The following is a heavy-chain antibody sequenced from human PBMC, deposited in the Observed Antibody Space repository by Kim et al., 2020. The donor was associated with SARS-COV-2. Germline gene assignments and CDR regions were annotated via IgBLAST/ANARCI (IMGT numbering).Heavy chain of an antibody. D-gene: IGHD3-10*01. CDR1: GGSISSYY. V-gene: IGHV4-59*01. CDR2: IFYSGST. CDR3: ARSQGIWGSGSYYHQGWFDA. J-gene: IGHJ5*02. Sequence: SETLSLTCTVSGGSISSYYWSWIRQPPGKGLEWIGYIFYSGSTNYNPSLKSRVTISVDTSKNQFSLKLSSVTAADTAVYYCARSQGIWGSGSYYHQGWFDAWGQGTLVTVSS.